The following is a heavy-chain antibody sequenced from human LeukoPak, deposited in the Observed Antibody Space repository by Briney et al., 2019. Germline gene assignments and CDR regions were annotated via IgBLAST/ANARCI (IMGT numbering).Heavy chain of an antibody. V-gene: IGHV4-31*03. D-gene: IGHD5-24*01. Sequence: PSETLSLTCTVSGGSISSGGYYWSWIRQHPGKGLEWIGHIYYSGSTYYNPSLKSRVTISVDTSKNQFSLKLSSVTAADTAVYYCAREPSRDGYNLNAFDIWGQGTMVTVSS. CDR3: AREPSRDGYNLNAFDI. CDR1: GGSISSGGYY. CDR2: IYYSGST. J-gene: IGHJ3*02.